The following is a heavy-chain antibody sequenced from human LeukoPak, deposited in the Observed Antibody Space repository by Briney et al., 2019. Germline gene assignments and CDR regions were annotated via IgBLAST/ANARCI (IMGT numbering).Heavy chain of an antibody. D-gene: IGHD2-2*01. Sequence: GGSLRLSCAASGFTFNNYAMSWVRQAPGKGLEWVSAISNSGGATYYADSVKGRFTISRDNSKNTLFLHINRLRVENTAVYYCAKAPPAATKYYYGMDVWGQGTKVTVSS. V-gene: IGHV3-23*01. CDR3: AKAPPAATKYYYGMDV. CDR1: GFTFNNYA. CDR2: ISNSGGAT. J-gene: IGHJ6*02.